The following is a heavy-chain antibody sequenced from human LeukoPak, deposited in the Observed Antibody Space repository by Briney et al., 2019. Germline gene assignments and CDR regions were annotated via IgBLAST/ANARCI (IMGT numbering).Heavy chain of an antibody. J-gene: IGHJ4*02. V-gene: IGHV3-74*01. CDR3: ARRAGGYSHPYDY. Sequence: PGGSLRLSCAASGFTFSSTWMHWFRQGAGKGLVWVSRITSDGRATIYADSVKGRFTISRDNAKNTLYLQMNSLRAEDTAVYYCARRAGGYSHPYDYWGQGTLVTVSS. CDR2: ITSDGRAT. D-gene: IGHD4-23*01. CDR1: GFTFSSTW.